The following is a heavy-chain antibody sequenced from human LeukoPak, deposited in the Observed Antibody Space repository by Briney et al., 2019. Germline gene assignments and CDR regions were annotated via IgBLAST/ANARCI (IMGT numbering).Heavy chain of an antibody. CDR1: GGSFSGYY. D-gene: IGHD6-6*01. Sequence: KPSETLSLTCAVYGGSFSGYYWSWIRQPPGKGLEWIGEINHSGSTNYNPSLKSRVTISVDTSKNQFSLKLSSVTAADTAVYYCAGNSSSSSSAFDIWGQGTMVTVSS. CDR3: AGNSSSSSSAFDI. J-gene: IGHJ3*02. V-gene: IGHV4-34*01. CDR2: INHSGST.